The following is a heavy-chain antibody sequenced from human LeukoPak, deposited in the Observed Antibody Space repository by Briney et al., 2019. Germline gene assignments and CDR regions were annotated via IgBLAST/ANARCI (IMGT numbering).Heavy chain of an antibody. J-gene: IGHJ4*02. V-gene: IGHV7-4-1*02. Sequence: ASVKVSCKASGYSFSTHWMHWVRQAPGQGLEWMGWINTNTGNPTYAQGFTGRFVFSLDTSVSTAYLQISSLKAEDTAVYYCARGRSSSWSETVPSWFDYWGQGTLVTVSS. CDR1: GYSFSTHW. CDR3: ARGRSSSWSETVPSWFDY. D-gene: IGHD6-13*01. CDR2: INTNTGNP.